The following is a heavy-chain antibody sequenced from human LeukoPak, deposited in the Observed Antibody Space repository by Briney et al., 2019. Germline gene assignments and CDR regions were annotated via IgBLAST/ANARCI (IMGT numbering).Heavy chain of an antibody. J-gene: IGHJ4*02. CDR2: VTGSGGST. CDR3: AKEDPAIILGIDY. Sequence: GESLRLPCAASGFTFSSYAMSWVRQAPGKGLEWVSAVTGSGGSTYYADSVRGRFTISRDNSKNTLFLQLDSLRVEDTAVYYCAKEDPAIILGIDYWGQGALVIVSS. D-gene: IGHD5-18*01. V-gene: IGHV3-23*01. CDR1: GFTFSSYA.